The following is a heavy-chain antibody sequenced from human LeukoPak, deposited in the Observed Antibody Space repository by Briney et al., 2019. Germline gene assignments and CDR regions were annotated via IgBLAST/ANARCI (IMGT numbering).Heavy chain of an antibody. CDR2: LYPGDSDT. Sequence: GESLKISCKGSGYSFPSYWIGWVRQMPGKDLECMGILYPGDSDTRYSPSFQGQVTISADKSISTAYLQWSSLKASDTAMYYCARVLRYSSGQYYFDSWGQGTLVTVSS. J-gene: IGHJ4*02. CDR1: GYSFPSYW. D-gene: IGHD6-19*01. CDR3: ARVLRYSSGQYYFDS. V-gene: IGHV5-51*01.